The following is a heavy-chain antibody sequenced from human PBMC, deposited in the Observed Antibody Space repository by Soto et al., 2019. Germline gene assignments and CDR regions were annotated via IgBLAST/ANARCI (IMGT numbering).Heavy chain of an antibody. CDR2: IIPLFGTP. V-gene: IGHV1-69*01. Sequence: QVQLVQSGAEVKKPGSSVKVSCKASGGIFSTYAISWLRQAPGQGLEWMGGIIPLFGTPNYAQRFQGRVTITADESTSTAYMDLSRLRSEDTAVYYCARDRDDYGSGNYYNRIDFWGQGTLVNVSS. D-gene: IGHD3-10*01. CDR1: GGIFSTYA. CDR3: ARDRDDYGSGNYYNRIDF. J-gene: IGHJ4*02.